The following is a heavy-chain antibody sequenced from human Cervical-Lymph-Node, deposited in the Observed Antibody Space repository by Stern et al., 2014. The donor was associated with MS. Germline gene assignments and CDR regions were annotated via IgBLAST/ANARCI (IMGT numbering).Heavy chain of an antibody. CDR1: GDSVSNNGAA. D-gene: IGHD3-22*01. CDR3: AKVTSHYDSSGYYAPYYYLGMDV. J-gene: IGHJ6*02. Sequence: QVQLQQSGPGLVKPSQTLSITCVISGDSVSNNGAAWNWIRQSPSRGLEWLGRTYFRSKWYKDYALSVKGRITIDPDIPKNQFSLQLNSVTPEDTAVYYCAKVTSHYDSSGYYAPYYYLGMDVWGRGTTVTVSS. CDR2: TYFRSKWYK. V-gene: IGHV6-1*01.